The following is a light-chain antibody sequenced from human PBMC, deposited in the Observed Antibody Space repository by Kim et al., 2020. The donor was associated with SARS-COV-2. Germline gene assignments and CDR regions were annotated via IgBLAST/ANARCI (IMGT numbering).Light chain of an antibody. V-gene: IGKV4-1*01. CDR2: WSS. Sequence: DIVMTQSPDSLAVSLGERATINCRSSQSILYNSNDKNYLAWYQQKPGQPPKLLIYWSSTRESGVPDRFSGSGSGTDFTLTIISLQAEDVAVYYCQQYYSTPYSFGQWTKLEI. J-gene: IGKJ2*03. CDR3: QQYYSTPYS. CDR1: QSILYNSNDKNY.